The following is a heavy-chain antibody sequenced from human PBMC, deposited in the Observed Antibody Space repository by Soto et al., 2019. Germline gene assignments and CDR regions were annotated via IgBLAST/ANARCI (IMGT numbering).Heavy chain of an antibody. CDR2: FDPEDAEI. D-gene: IGHD3-22*01. CDR3: AGITMIVVGAYGMDV. J-gene: IGHJ6*02. Sequence: GASVKVSCKVSGCTLTELSMHWVRQAPGKGLEWMGGFDPEDAEIIYAQKFQGRVTMTEDTSTDTAYMELSSLRSEDTAVYYCAGITMIVVGAYGMDVWGQGTTVTVSS. CDR1: GCTLTELS. V-gene: IGHV1-24*01.